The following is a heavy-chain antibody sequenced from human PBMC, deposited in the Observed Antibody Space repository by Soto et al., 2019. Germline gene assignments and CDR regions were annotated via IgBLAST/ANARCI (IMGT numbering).Heavy chain of an antibody. J-gene: IGHJ4*02. D-gene: IGHD3-22*01. CDR3: ARGGYYDSSGYAHDY. CDR2: IYYSGST. CDR1: VGSISSGDYY. Sequence: PSETLSLTCTFSVGSISSGDYYWSWIRQPPGKGLEWIGYIYYSGSTYYNPSLKSRVTISVDTSKNQFSLKLSSVTAADTAVYYCARGGYYDSSGYAHDYWGQGTLVTVSS. V-gene: IGHV4-30-4*01.